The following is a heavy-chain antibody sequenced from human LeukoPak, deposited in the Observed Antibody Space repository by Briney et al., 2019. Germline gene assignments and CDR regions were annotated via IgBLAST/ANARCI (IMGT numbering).Heavy chain of an antibody. Sequence: PGGSLRLSCAASGFIFSGYSMNWVRQAPGKGLEWVSYISSGGSTIYYADSVKGRVTISRDNAKNSLYVQMNSLRAEDTAVYYCAKHHCSSTSCYRVFDFWGQGTLVTVSS. CDR1: GFIFSGYS. D-gene: IGHD2-2*02. J-gene: IGHJ4*02. CDR2: ISSGGSTI. V-gene: IGHV3-48*01. CDR3: AKHHCSSTSCYRVFDF.